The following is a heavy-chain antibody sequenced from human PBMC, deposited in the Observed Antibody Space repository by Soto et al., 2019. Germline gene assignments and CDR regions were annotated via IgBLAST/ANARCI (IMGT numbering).Heavy chain of an antibody. CDR2: INHSGST. Sequence: PSETLSLTCAVYGGSFSGYYWSWIRQPPGKGLEWIGEINHSGSTNYNPSLKSRVTISVDTSKNQFSLKLSSVTAADTAVYYCARGEVVSPPAIWFDPWGQGTLVTVSS. J-gene: IGHJ5*02. D-gene: IGHD2-15*01. V-gene: IGHV4-34*01. CDR3: ARGEVVSPPAIWFDP. CDR1: GGSFSGYY.